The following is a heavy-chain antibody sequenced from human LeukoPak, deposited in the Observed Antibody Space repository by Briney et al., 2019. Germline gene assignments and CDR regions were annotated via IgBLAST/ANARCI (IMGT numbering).Heavy chain of an antibody. V-gene: IGHV3-48*03. Sequence: GGSLRLSCAASGFTFSSYEMNWVRQAPGKGLEWVSYISSSGSTIYYADSVKGRFTISRDNAKNSLYLQMNSLRAEDTAVYYFARADRQNMIVVWGVDYWGQGTLVTVSS. J-gene: IGHJ4*02. CDR1: GFTFSSYE. CDR3: ARADRQNMIVVWGVDY. D-gene: IGHD3-22*01. CDR2: ISSSGSTI.